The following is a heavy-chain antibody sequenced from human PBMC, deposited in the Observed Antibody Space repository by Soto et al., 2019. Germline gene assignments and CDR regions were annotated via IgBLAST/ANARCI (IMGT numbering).Heavy chain of an antibody. CDR3: ARDKIYGDYDAFDI. J-gene: IGHJ3*02. V-gene: IGHV3-33*01. CDR1: GFTFSSYG. CDR2: IWYDGSNK. D-gene: IGHD4-17*01. Sequence: GGSLRLSCAASGFTFSSYGMHWVRQAPGKGLEWVAVIWYDGSNKYYADSVKGRFTISRDNSKNTLYLQMNSLRAEDTAVYYCARDKIYGDYDAFDIWGQGTMVTVSS.